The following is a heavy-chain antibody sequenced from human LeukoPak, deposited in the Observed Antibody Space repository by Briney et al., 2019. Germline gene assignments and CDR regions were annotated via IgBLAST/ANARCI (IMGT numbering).Heavy chain of an antibody. V-gene: IGHV1-2*02. CDR3: ARDGRDGYNLVHY. CDR1: GYTFTGYY. D-gene: IGHD5-24*01. Sequence: ASVKVSCKASGYTFTGYYIHWVRQAPGQGLEWMGWINPNSGGTNYAQKFQDRVTMTRDTSISAVYMELSRLRSDDTAVYYCARDGRDGYNLVHYWGQGTLVTVSS. J-gene: IGHJ4*02. CDR2: INPNSGGT.